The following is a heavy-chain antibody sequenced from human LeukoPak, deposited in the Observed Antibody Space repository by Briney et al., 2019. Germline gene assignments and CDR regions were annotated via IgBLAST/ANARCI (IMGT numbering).Heavy chain of an antibody. CDR2: IIPILGIA. CDR3: GVHPRRDGYNPSYYFDY. D-gene: IGHD5-24*01. J-gene: IGHJ4*02. V-gene: IGHV1-69*04. CDR1: GGTFSSYA. Sequence: ASVKVSCKASGGTFSSYAISWVRQAPGQGVEWMGRIIPILGIANYAQKFQGRVTITADKSTSTAYMELSSLRSEDTAVYYCGVHPRRDGYNPSYYFDYWGQGTLVTVSS.